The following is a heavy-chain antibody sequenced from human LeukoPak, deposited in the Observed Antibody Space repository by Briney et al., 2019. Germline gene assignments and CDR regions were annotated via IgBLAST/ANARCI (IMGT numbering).Heavy chain of an antibody. D-gene: IGHD3-10*01. J-gene: IGHJ5*02. CDR3: ARRGVTMVRGVTANWFDP. V-gene: IGHV4-59*01. Sequence: PSETLSLTCTVSGGSISIYYWSWIRQPPGKGLEWIGYIYYSGSTNYNPSLKSRVTISVDTSKNQFSLKLSSVTAADTAVYYCARRGVTMVRGVTANWFDPWGQGTLVTVSS. CDR2: IYYSGST. CDR1: GGSISIYY.